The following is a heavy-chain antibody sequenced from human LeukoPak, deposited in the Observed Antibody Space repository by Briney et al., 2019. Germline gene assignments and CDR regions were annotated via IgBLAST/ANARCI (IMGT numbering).Heavy chain of an antibody. V-gene: IGHV3-23*01. J-gene: IGHJ4*02. Sequence: GGSLRLSCAASGFTFSSYAMSWVRQAPGKGLEWVSDISTSGGSTNYADSAKGRFTISRDNSKNTLYMQMNSLRAEDTAVYYCAKALGAVAGTLDYWGQGTLVTVSS. CDR1: GFTFSSYA. D-gene: IGHD6-19*01. CDR2: ISTSGGST. CDR3: AKALGAVAGTLDY.